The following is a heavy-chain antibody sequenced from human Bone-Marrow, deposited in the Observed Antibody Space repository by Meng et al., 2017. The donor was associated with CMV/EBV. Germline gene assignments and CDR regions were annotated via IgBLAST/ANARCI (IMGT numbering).Heavy chain of an antibody. D-gene: IGHD2-2*01. J-gene: IGHJ5*02. CDR2: IIPILGIA. CDR1: GGTFSSYT. CDR3: AREYIVVVPAAISRRSNWFDP. V-gene: IGHV1-69*04. Sequence: SVKVSCKASGGTFSSYTISWVRQAPGQGLEWMGRIIPILGIANYAQKFQGRVTITADKSTSTAYMELSSLRSEDTAVYYCAREYIVVVPAAISRRSNWFDPWGRGTLVTVSS.